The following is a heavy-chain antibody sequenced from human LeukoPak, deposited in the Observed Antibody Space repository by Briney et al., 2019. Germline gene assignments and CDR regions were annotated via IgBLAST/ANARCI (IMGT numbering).Heavy chain of an antibody. CDR1: GFTFSSYA. D-gene: IGHD5-18*01. V-gene: IGHV3-23*01. Sequence: GGSLRLSCAASGFTFSSYAMSWVRQAPGKGLEWVSAISGSGGSTYYADSVKGRFTISRDNSKNTLYLQMNSLRAEDTAVYYCAKDITLFTAMVLTLDAFDIWGQGTMVTVSS. CDR2: ISGSGGST. J-gene: IGHJ3*02. CDR3: AKDITLFTAMVLTLDAFDI.